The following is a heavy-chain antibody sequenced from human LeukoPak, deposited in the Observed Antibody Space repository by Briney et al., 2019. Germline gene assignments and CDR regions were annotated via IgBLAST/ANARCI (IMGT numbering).Heavy chain of an antibody. CDR3: ARAKYSSSWYHQFSFDI. J-gene: IGHJ3*02. CDR2: IYSGGST. CDR1: GFTVSSNY. Sequence: PGGPLRLSCAASGFTVSSNYMSWVRQAPGKGLEWVSVIYSGGSTYYADSVKGRFTISRHNSKNTLYLQMNSLRAEDTAVYYCARAKYSSSWYHQFSFDIWGQGTMVTVSS. V-gene: IGHV3-53*04. D-gene: IGHD6-13*01.